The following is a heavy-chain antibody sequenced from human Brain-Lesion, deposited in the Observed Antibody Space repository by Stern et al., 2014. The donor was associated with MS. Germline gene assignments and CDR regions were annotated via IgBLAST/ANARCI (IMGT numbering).Heavy chain of an antibody. CDR3: ARVYNTIYGIVTQRGSGMDV. Sequence: EMQLVESGGGLVQPGGSLTISCTAAGFTFGNYWMTWVRQAPGKGLEWVANIKEDGNEKNYVDSVKGRFTISRDNARNSLYLQMNSLRVEDTALYYCARVYNTIYGIVTQRGSGMDVWVQGTTVIVSS. CDR2: IKEDGNEK. CDR1: GFTFGNYW. V-gene: IGHV3-7*01. J-gene: IGHJ6*02. D-gene: IGHD3-3*01.